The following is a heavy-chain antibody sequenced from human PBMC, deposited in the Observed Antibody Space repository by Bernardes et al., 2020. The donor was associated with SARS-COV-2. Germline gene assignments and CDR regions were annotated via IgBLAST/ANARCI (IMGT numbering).Heavy chain of an antibody. Sequence: GESLKISCQGSGYSFTSYWIGWVRQMPGKGLEWMGIIYPGDSDTRYSPSFQGQVTISADKSTSTAYLQWSSLKASDTAMYYCARMSSGSYYTLNWFDFWGQGTPVTVSS. D-gene: IGHD3-10*01. CDR2: IYPGDSDT. CDR1: GYSFTSYW. CDR3: ARMSSGSYYTLNWFDF. J-gene: IGHJ5*01. V-gene: IGHV5-51*01.